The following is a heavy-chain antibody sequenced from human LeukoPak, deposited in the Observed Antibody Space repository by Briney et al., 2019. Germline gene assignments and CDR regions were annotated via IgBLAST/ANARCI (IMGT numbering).Heavy chain of an antibody. CDR1: GFTFSSFA. V-gene: IGHV3-23*01. D-gene: IGHD2-15*01. CDR2: VSRTGSTK. J-gene: IGHJ4*02. Sequence: GGSLRLSCVASGFTFSSFALDWVRQAPGRGLEWISVVSRTGSTKYYADSVKGRFTVSRDNSKNTVYLQMNSLRVNDSAVYYCAKRKNSPGYSSLDQWGQGTLVTVSS. CDR3: AKRKNSPGYSSLDQ.